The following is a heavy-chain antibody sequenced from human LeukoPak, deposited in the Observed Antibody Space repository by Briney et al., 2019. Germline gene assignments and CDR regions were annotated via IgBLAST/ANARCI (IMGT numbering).Heavy chain of an antibody. J-gene: IGHJ6*02. Sequence: GGSLGLSCAASGFTFSSYSMNWVRQAPGKGLEWVSSISSSSSYIYYADSVKGRFTISRDNAKNSLYLQMNSLRAEDTAVYYCAKIGAYYYYGMDVWGQGTTVTVSS. CDR3: AKIGAYYYYGMDV. CDR2: ISSSSSYI. CDR1: GFTFSSYS. V-gene: IGHV3-21*01. D-gene: IGHD3-3*01.